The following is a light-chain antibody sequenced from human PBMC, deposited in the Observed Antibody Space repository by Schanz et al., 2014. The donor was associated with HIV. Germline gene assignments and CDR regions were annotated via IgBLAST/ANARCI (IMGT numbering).Light chain of an antibody. CDR1: QSVSSN. CDR2: DAS. J-gene: IGKJ1*01. V-gene: IGKV3-20*01. Sequence: EIVLTQSPATLSVSPGERATLSCRASQSVSSNLAWYQQKPGQAPRLLIYDASNRATGIPARFSGSGSGTDFTLTISGLEPEDFAVYYCQQYGSSPWTFGQGTKVEIK. CDR3: QQYGSSPWT.